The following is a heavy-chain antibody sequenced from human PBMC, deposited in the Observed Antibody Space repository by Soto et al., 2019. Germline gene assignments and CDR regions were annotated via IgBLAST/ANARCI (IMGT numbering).Heavy chain of an antibody. J-gene: IGHJ3*02. V-gene: IGHV3-7*01. CDR2: INPAGNVQ. Sequence: VQLVESGGGLVQPGAPLRLSCTASGLTFSISWMTWVRQAPGEGLEWVSNINPAGNVQQYADSVKERFTISRDNAKKSLGLRMSGLRVEDTAVYYWATATTPYAFDMWGQGTMVTVSS. CDR1: GLTFSISW. CDR3: ATATTPYAFDM.